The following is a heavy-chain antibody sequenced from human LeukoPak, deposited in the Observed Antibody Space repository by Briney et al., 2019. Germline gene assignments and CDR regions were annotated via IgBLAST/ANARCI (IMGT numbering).Heavy chain of an antibody. CDR3: ARDFLDFSVDY. CDR1: GFTFNSYA. Sequence: GRSLRLSCAASGFTFNSYAMHWVRQAPGKGLEWVAFISYDGGKKSHANSVRGRFTISRDNSKNTLYLQMNSLRAEDTAVYYCARDFLDFSVDYWGQGTLVAVSS. D-gene: IGHD3-3*01. V-gene: IGHV3-30*04. CDR2: ISYDGGKK. J-gene: IGHJ4*02.